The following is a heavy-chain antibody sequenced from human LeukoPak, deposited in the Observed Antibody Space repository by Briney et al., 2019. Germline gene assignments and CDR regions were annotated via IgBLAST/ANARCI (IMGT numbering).Heavy chain of an antibody. CDR2: IYTSGST. J-gene: IGHJ4*02. CDR3: ARLDTAMVTAYYFDY. Sequence: PSETLSLTCTVSGGSISSGSYYWSWIRQPAGKGLEWIGRIYTSGSTNYNPSLKSRVTISVDTSKNQFSLKLSSVTAADTAVYYCARLDTAMVTAYYFDYWGQGTLVTVSS. D-gene: IGHD5-18*01. CDR1: GGSISSGSYY. V-gene: IGHV4-61*02.